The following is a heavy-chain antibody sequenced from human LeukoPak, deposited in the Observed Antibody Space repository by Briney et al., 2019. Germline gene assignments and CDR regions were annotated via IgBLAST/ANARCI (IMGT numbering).Heavy chain of an antibody. D-gene: IGHD6-13*01. CDR2: ISAYNGNT. V-gene: IGHV1-18*01. CDR1: GYTFTSYG. J-gene: IGHJ4*02. CDR3: ARSRESIAAAGTLDY. Sequence: ASVKVSCKASGYTFTSYGISWVRQAPGQGLDGMGGISAYNGNTNYAQKLQGRVTMTTDPSTSTAYMELRSLRSDDTAVYYCARSRESIAAAGTLDYWGQGTLVTVSS.